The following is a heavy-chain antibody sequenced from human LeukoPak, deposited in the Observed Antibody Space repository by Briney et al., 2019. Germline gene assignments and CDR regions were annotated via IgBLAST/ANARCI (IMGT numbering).Heavy chain of an antibody. D-gene: IGHD6-19*01. CDR1: GGTFSSYA. V-gene: IGHV1-69*05. J-gene: IGHJ5*02. Sequence: SVKVSCKASGGTFSSYAISWVRQAPGQGLEWMGGIIPIFGTANYAQKFQRRVTITTDESTSTAYMELSSLRSEDTAVYYCARDQYSSGWNWFDPWGQGTLVTVSS. CDR3: ARDQYSSGWNWFDP. CDR2: IIPIFGTA.